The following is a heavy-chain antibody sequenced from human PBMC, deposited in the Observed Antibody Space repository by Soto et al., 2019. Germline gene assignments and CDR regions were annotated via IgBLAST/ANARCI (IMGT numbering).Heavy chain of an antibody. CDR3: AGGGYYQNGGMDV. J-gene: IGHJ6*04. V-gene: IGHV4-30-2*01. Sequence: QLQLQESGSGLVKPSQTLSLTCAVSGGSISSGGYSWSWIRQPPGKGLEWIGYIYHSGSTYYNPSLKRRVTIAVDRSKNYFPLKVTSVTAGDAAGYYGAGGGYYQNGGMDVGGKGTPVTVSS. D-gene: IGHD3-22*01. CDR1: GGSISSGGYS. CDR2: IYHSGST.